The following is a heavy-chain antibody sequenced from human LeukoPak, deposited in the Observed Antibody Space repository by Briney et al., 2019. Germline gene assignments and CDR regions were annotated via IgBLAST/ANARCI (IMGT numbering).Heavy chain of an antibody. CDR2: MNPNSGNT. J-gene: IGHJ4*02. V-gene: IGHV1-8*01. D-gene: IGHD5-24*01. Sequence: ASVKVSCKASGYTFTSYDIKWMRQATGQGLEWMGWMNPNSGNTGYAQKFQGRVTMTRNTSISTAYMELSSLRSEDTAVYYCARVKSKGRWLQFGYWGQGTLVTVSS. CDR1: GYTFTSYD. CDR3: ARVKSKGRWLQFGY.